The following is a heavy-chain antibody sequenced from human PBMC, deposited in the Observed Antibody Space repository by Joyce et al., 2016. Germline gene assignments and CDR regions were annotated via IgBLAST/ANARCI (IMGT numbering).Heavy chain of an antibody. V-gene: IGHV3-21*01. CDR1: GSTFSSSS. D-gene: IGHD3-16*01. CDR3: ARGGISYYYAMDV. Sequence: QLVESGGGVVKAGGSLRLSCAASGSTFSSSSMSWFRQAPGKGREGVAAISATSYDIFHAETVRGRFTVSRDNAKKTLYLQMNSLRAEDSAVFYCARGGISYYYAMDVWGQGTTVTVSS. CDR2: ISATSYDI. J-gene: IGHJ6*02.